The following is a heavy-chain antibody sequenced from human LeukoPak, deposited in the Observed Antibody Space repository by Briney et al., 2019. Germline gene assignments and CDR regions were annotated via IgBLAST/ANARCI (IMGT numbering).Heavy chain of an antibody. J-gene: IGHJ6*02. Sequence: GGSLRLSCAASGFTFSTYDMNWLRQAPGKGLEWVSYISSSSRTISYADSVKGRFTISRDNAKNSLYLQMNSLRAEDTAVYYCARLRYYAMDVWGQGTTVTASS. V-gene: IGHV3-48*01. CDR3: ARLRYYAMDV. CDR2: ISSSSRTI. CDR1: GFTFSTYD.